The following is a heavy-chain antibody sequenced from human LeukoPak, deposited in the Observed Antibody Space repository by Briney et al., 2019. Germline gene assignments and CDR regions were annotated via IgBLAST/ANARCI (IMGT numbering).Heavy chain of an antibody. D-gene: IGHD3-10*01. J-gene: IGHJ4*02. CDR2: INPNSGGT. V-gene: IGHV1-2*02. CDR1: GYTFTGYY. Sequence: GASVKVSCKASGYTFTGYYMHWVRQAPGQGLEWMGWINPNSGGTNYAQKFQGRVTMTRDTSISTAYMELSRLRSDDTAVYYCARAQKGGELPIDYWGQGTLVTVSS. CDR3: ARAQKGGELPIDY.